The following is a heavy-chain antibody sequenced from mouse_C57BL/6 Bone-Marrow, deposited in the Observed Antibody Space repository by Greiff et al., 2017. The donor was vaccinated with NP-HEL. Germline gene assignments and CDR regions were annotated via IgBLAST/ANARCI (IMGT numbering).Heavy chain of an antibody. Sequence: EVQRVESGGGLVKPGGSLKLSCAASGFTFSSYAMSWVRQTPEKRLEWVATISDGGSYTYYPDNVKGRFTISRDNAKNNLYLQMSHLKSEDTAMYYCARDQGYYEFAYWGQGTLVTVSA. J-gene: IGHJ3*01. CDR1: GFTFSSYA. D-gene: IGHD2-3*01. CDR3: ARDQGYYEFAY. V-gene: IGHV5-4*01. CDR2: ISDGGSYT.